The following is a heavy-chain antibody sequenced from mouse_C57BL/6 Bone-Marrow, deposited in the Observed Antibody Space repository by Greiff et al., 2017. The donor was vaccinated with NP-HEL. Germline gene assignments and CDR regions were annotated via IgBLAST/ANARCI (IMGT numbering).Heavy chain of an antibody. D-gene: IGHD2-1*01. CDR3: ATIYYGNYDAMDY. J-gene: IGHJ4*01. CDR1: GFTFSDYG. Sequence: EVKLQESGGGLVKPGGSLKLSCAASGFTFSDYGMHWVRQAPEKGLEWVAYISSGSSTIYYADTVKGRFTISRDNAKNTLFLQMTSLRSEDTAMYYCATIYYGNYDAMDYWGQGTSVTVSS. CDR2: ISSGSSTI. V-gene: IGHV5-17*01.